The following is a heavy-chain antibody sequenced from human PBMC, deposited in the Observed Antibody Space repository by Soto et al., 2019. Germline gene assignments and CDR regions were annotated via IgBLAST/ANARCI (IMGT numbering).Heavy chain of an antibody. V-gene: IGHV2-5*02. D-gene: IGHD3-10*01. CDR1: GFSLSTSGVG. CDR2: IYWDDDK. CDR3: AHPFMVRGVMFYFDY. Sequence: SGPTLVKPTQTLTLTCTFSGFSLSTSGVGVGWIRQPPGKALEWLSLIYWDDDKRASPYLKSRLTSTKDTSKNQVVLTMTNMDPVDTATYYCAHPFMVRGVMFYFDYWGQGTLVTVSS. J-gene: IGHJ4*02.